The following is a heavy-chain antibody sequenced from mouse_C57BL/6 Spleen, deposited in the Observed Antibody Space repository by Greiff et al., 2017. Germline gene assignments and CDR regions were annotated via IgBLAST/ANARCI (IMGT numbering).Heavy chain of an antibody. V-gene: IGHV5-17*01. CDR2: ISSGSSTI. CDR1: GFTFSDYG. D-gene: IGHD1-1*02. CDR3: ARTYGPYAMDY. J-gene: IGHJ4*01. Sequence: EVHLVASGGGLVKPGGSLKLSCAASGFTFSDYGMHWVRQAPEKGLEWVAYISSGSSTIYYADTVKGRFTISRDNAKNTLFLQMTSLRSEDTAMYYCARTYGPYAMDYWGQGTSVTVSS.